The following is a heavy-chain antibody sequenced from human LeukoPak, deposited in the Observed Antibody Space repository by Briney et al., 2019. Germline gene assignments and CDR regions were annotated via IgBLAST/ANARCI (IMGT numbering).Heavy chain of an antibody. Sequence: GGSLRLSCAASGFTISSYAMTWVRQAPGEGLEWASAISGSGAYTQYADSVKGRFTISRDNSKNALFLQMNSLRAEDTAVYYCARPCRQFDSSSSYYSFDLWGRGTVVTVSS. V-gene: IGHV3-23*01. J-gene: IGHJ5*02. CDR3: ARPCRQFDSSSSYYSFDL. CDR1: GFTISSYA. D-gene: IGHD3-22*01. CDR2: ISGSGAYT.